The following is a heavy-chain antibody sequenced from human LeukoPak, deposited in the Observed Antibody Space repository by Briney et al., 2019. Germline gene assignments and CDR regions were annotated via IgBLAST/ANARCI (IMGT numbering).Heavy chain of an antibody. J-gene: IGHJ4*02. CDR1: GYTFTNYG. Sequence: ASVKVSCKASGYTFTNYGIGWVRQAPGQGLEWMAWISTNNGNTNYAQKFQGRVTLTTDTSTTTTYMELRTLRSDDTAVYYCARDRDHSGSQNYWGQGTLVTVSS. CDR3: ARDRDHSGSQNY. CDR2: ISTNNGNT. D-gene: IGHD1-26*01. V-gene: IGHV1-18*01.